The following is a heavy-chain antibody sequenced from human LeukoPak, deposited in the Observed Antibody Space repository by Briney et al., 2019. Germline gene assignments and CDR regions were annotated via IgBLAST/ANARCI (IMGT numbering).Heavy chain of an antibody. CDR1: GYSISSGYY. J-gene: IGHJ4*02. V-gene: IGHV4-38-2*02. D-gene: IGHD3-9*01. CDR2: IYHSGST. CDR3: AVILTGYYRYYFDY. Sequence: SETLPLTCTVSGYSISSGYYWGWIRQPPGKGLEWIGGIYHSGSTYYNPSLKSRVTISVDTSKNQFSLKLSSVTAADTAVYYCAVILTGYYRYYFDYWGQGTLVTVSS.